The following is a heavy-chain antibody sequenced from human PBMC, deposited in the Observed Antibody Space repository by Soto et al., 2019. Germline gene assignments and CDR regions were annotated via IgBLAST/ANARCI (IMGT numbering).Heavy chain of an antibody. CDR3: ARDSKAVALAFDY. D-gene: IGHD2-21*01. V-gene: IGHV3-30-3*01. Sequence: QVQLVESGGGVVQPGRSLRLSCAASGFTFSSYAMHWVRQAPGKGLEWVAVISYDGSNKYYADSVKGRFTISRDNSKNTLYLQMNSLRAEDTAVYYCARDSKAVALAFDYWGQGTLVAVSS. J-gene: IGHJ4*02. CDR2: ISYDGSNK. CDR1: GFTFSSYA.